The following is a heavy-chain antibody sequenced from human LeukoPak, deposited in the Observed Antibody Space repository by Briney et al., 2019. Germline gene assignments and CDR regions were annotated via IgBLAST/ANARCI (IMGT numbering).Heavy chain of an antibody. CDR1: GFIVSSNY. CDR3: AELGITMIGGV. CDR2: IYSDGST. V-gene: IGHV3-53*01. D-gene: IGHD3-10*02. J-gene: IGHJ6*04. Sequence: GGSLRLSCAASGFIVSSNYMSWLRQAPGKGLEWVSIIYSDGSTYYADSVKGRFTISRDNAKNSLYLQMNSLRGEDTAVYYCAELGITMIGGVWGKGNTVTISS.